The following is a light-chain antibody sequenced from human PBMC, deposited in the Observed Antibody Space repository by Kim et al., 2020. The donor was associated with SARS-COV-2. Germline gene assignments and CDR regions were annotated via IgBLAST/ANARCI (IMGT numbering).Light chain of an antibody. V-gene: IGKV3-15*01. CDR3: QQYHDYSWT. Sequence: VSPGERAPPSCRASQSVDSTLSWYQHQPGQSPSLLIYGSSTRATGTPDRFSGSGSGTEFTLSISSLQSEDFAVYYCQQYHDYSWTFGQGTKVDIK. CDR2: GSS. CDR1: QSVDST. J-gene: IGKJ1*01.